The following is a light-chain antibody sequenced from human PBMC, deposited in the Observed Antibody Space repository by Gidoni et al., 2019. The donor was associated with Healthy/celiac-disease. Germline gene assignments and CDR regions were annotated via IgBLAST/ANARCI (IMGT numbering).Light chain of an antibody. CDR2: WAS. CDR1: QRVLYSSNNKHY. Sequence: DIVMTQYTDSQAVSLGERATINCKASQRVLYSSNNKHYLAWYQQKPGPPPKLLIYWASTRESGVPVRLSGSGSGTDFTLTISSLQAEDVAVFYCQQYDSTPRLTFXGXTKVEIK. CDR3: QQYDSTPRLT. V-gene: IGKV4-1*01. J-gene: IGKJ4*01.